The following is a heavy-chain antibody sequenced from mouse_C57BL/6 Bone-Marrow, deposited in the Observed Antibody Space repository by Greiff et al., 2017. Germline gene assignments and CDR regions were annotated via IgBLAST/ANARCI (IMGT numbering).Heavy chain of an antibody. CDR2: GQGLAWIG. J-gene: IGHJ2*01. D-gene: IGHD2-5*01. Sequence: VQLQESGPELARPWASVKISCQAFYTFSRRVHFAIRDPNYWMQWVKQRPGQGLAWIGAIYPGAGDNSHNHTFKGKATLTADKSSSTAYMQLSSLTSEDSAVYSCAFGLGYSNYFDYWGQGTTLTVSS. CDR3: SEDSAVYSCAFGLGYSNYFDY. CDR1: YTFS. V-gene: IGHV1-87*01.